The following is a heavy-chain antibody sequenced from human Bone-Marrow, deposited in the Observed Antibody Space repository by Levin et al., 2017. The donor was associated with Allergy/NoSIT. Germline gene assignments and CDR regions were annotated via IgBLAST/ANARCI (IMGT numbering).Heavy chain of an antibody. CDR1: GGSIRSSSYY. D-gene: IGHD4-17*01. CDR3: AGTTVTTGLLDYFDY. CDR2: IYYSGST. V-gene: IGHV4-39*01. J-gene: IGHJ4*02. Sequence: PSETLSLTCTVSGGSIRSSSYYWGWIRQPPGKGLEWIGSIYYSGSTYYNPSLKGRVTISIDTSKNQFSLRLSSVTAADTAVYYCAGTTVTTGLLDYFDYWGQGTLVTVSS.